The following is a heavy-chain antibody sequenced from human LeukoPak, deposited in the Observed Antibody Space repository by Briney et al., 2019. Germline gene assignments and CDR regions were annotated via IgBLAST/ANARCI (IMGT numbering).Heavy chain of an antibody. CDR1: DGSISSGDYY. D-gene: IGHD3-10*01. V-gene: IGHV4-30-4*01. CDR2: IYYSGST. Sequence: SETLSLTCTVSDGSISSGDYYWGWIRQSPGKGLDWIGYIYYSGSTYYNPFLKSRVSISVDTSKNQFSLELNSVTAADTAVYYWAGGGDYYGSAYYFDDWGQGTLVTVSS. CDR3: AGGGDYYGSAYYFDD. J-gene: IGHJ4*02.